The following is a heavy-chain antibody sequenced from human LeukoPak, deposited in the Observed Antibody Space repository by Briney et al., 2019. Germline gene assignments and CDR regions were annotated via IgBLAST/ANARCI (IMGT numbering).Heavy chain of an antibody. J-gene: IGHJ4*02. CDR1: RFTFNTYA. CDR3: ARDRAMVVGSSWYYDY. V-gene: IGHV3-48*01. CDR2: ISSSGSTI. D-gene: IGHD5-18*01. Sequence: GGSLRLSCAASRFTFNTYAMSWVRQAPGKGLEWVSYISSSGSTIYYADSVKGRFTISRDNSKNTLNLQMNSLRAEDTALYYCARDRAMVVGSSWYYDYWGQGTLVTVSS.